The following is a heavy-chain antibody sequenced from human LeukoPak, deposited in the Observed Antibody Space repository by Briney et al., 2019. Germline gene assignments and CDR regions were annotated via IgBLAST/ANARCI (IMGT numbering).Heavy chain of an antibody. V-gene: IGHV4-34*01. CDR2: IYYSGTT. D-gene: IGHD6-13*01. J-gene: IGHJ4*02. Sequence: SETLSLTCAVYGGSFSGYYWSWIRQPPGKGREWIGSIYYSGTTYYNPSLKSRVTISLDTSKNQISLNLSSVTAADTAVYYCASGFTSTWYLVLAYWGQGTPATVSS. CDR3: ASGFTSTWYLVLAY. CDR1: GGSFSGYY.